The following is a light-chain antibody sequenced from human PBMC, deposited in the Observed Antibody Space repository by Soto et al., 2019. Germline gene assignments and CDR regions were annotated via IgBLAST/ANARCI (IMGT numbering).Light chain of an antibody. V-gene: IGLV2-14*03. Sequence: ALTQPASVSGSPGQSITISCTGTSSDVGGYNYVSWYQQHPGKAPKLMIYDVSDRPSGVSNRFSASKSGNTASLTISGLQAEDEADYYCCSYTSSSTPWVFGTGTKVTIL. J-gene: IGLJ1*01. CDR1: SSDVGGYNY. CDR3: CSYTSSSTPWV. CDR2: DVS.